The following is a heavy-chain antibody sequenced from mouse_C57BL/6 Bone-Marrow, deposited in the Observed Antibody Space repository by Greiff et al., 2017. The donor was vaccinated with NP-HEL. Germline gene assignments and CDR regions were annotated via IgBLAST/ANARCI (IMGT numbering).Heavy chain of an antibody. Sequence: VQLQQSGAELARPGASVKLSCKASGYTFTSYGISWVKQRTGQGLEWIGEIYPRSGNTYYNEKFKGKATLTADKSSSTAYMELRSLTSEDSAVYFCARSITTVPWFAYWGQGTLVTVSA. V-gene: IGHV1-81*01. CDR3: ARSITTVPWFAY. J-gene: IGHJ3*01. CDR1: GYTFTSYG. D-gene: IGHD1-1*01. CDR2: IYPRSGNT.